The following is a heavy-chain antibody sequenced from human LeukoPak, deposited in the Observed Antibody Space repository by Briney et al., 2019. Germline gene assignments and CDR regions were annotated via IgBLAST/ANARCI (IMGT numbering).Heavy chain of an antibody. Sequence: ASVKVSCKASGYTFTSCGISWVRQAPGQGLEWMGWISAYNGNTNYAQKLQGRVTMTTDTSTSTAYMELRSLRSDDTAVYYCARGVSHYDILTDLDYWGQGTPVTVSS. J-gene: IGHJ4*02. V-gene: IGHV1-18*04. D-gene: IGHD3-9*01. CDR1: GYTFTSCG. CDR2: ISAYNGNT. CDR3: ARGVSHYDILTDLDY.